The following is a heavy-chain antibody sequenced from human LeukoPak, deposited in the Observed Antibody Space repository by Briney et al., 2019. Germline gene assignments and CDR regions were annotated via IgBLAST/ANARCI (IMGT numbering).Heavy chain of an antibody. J-gene: IGHJ4*02. D-gene: IGHD6-19*01. CDR1: GYTFTGYY. V-gene: IGHV1-2*02. CDR3: ARQSSGWDNFDY. Sequence: ASVKVSCKASGYTFTGYYMHWVRQAPGQGLEWMGWINPNSGGTNYAQKFQGRVTMTRDTSISTAYMELSRLRSDDTAVYYCARQSSGWDNFDYWGQGTLVTVSS. CDR2: INPNSGGT.